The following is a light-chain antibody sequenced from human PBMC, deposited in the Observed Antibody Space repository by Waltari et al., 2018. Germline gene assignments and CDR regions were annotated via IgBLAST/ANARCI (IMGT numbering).Light chain of an antibody. CDR3: SSYMDTTALEL. CDR1: SSDIGSYNY. CDR2: DVT. V-gene: IGLV2-14*03. Sequence: QSALTQPASVSGSPGQSITISCTGTSSDIGSYNYVSWYQQLPGKAPKLIIFDVTNRPSGVSNRFSGSKSGNTASLIISGLQGEDEADYYCSSYMDTTALELFGGGTSLTVL. J-gene: IGLJ2*01.